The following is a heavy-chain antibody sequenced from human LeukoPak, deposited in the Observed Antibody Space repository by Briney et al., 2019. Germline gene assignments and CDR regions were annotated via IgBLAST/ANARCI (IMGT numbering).Heavy chain of an antibody. CDR2: IYTSGST. V-gene: IGHV4-4*07. J-gene: IGHJ4*02. Sequence: SETLSLTCTVSGASVTTFYWSWIRQPAGKGLEWIGRIYTSGSTNYNPSLKSRVTMSVDTSKNQFSLKLSSVTAADTAVYYCASDYPEGYWGQGTLVTVSS. CDR1: GASVTTFY. CDR3: ASDYPEGY.